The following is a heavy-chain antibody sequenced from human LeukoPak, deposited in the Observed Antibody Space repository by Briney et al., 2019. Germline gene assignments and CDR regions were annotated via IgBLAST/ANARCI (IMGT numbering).Heavy chain of an antibody. D-gene: IGHD3-3*01. CDR2: IYYSGST. Sequence: PSETLSLTCTVSGGSISSSSYYWGWIRQPPGKGREWIGSIYYSGSTYYNPSLKSRVTISVDTSKNQFSLKLSSVTAADTAVYYCARRDYDFWSGYAFDIWGQGTMVTVSS. J-gene: IGHJ3*02. CDR1: GGSISSSSYY. CDR3: ARRDYDFWSGYAFDI. V-gene: IGHV4-39*01.